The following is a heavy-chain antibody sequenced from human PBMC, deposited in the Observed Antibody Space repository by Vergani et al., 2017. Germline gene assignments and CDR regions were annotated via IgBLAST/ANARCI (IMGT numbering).Heavy chain of an antibody. J-gene: IGHJ4*02. CDR2: IYSGGSST. V-gene: IGHV3-23*03. Sequence: EVQLLESGGGLVQPGGSLRLSCAASGFTFSSYAMSWVRQAPGKGLEWVSVIYSGGSSTYYADSVKGRFTISRDNSKNTLYLQMNSLRAEDTAVYYCASLSGGSRSLDYWGQGTLVTVSS. D-gene: IGHD2-15*01. CDR3: ASLSGGSRSLDY. CDR1: GFTFSSYA.